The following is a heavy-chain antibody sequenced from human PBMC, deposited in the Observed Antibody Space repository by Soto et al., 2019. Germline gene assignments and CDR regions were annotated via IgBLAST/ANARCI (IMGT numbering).Heavy chain of an antibody. J-gene: IGHJ4*02. CDR1: GGSISSGDFY. CDR2: SYYSGST. V-gene: IGHV4-30-4*01. D-gene: IGHD2-2*01. CDR3: ARADAFSDRFDY. Sequence: TLSLTCTVSGGSISSGDFYWSWMGQGPGKGLELIGNSYYSGSTYSTPSLRSRAIMSVDPSQNQFSLKLSSLTAADTAVYFCARADAFSDRFDYWGQGALVTVSS.